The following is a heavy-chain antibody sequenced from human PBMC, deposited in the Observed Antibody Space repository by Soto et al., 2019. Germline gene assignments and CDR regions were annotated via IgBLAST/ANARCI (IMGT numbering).Heavy chain of an antibody. CDR2: ISGSGGST. J-gene: IGHJ5*02. CDR1: GFTFSSYA. Sequence: PGGSLRLSCAASGFTFSSYAMSWVRQAPGKGLEWVSAISGSGGSTYYAGSVKGRFTISRDNSKNTLYLQMNSLRAEDTAVYYCAKWGLTTVTTNWFDPWGQGTLVTVSS. CDR3: AKWGLTTVTTNWFDP. V-gene: IGHV3-23*01. D-gene: IGHD4-4*01.